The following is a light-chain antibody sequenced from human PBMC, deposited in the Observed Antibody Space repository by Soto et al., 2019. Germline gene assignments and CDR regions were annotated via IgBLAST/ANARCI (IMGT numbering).Light chain of an antibody. CDR1: SSDVGGYNS. CDR2: EVS. CDR3: SSYTSSSTLV. Sequence: QSALTPPASVSGSPGQSIPISCTGTSSDVGGYNSVSWYQRHPGKAPKLMICEVSNRPSGVSSRFSGSKSGNTASLTISGLQAEDEADYYCSSYTSSSTLVFGGGTKLTVL. J-gene: IGLJ3*02. V-gene: IGLV2-14*01.